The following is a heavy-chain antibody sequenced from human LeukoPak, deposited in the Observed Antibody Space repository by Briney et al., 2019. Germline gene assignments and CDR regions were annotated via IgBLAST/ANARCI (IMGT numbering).Heavy chain of an antibody. CDR3: ARYWGSGWTFDY. D-gene: IGHD6-19*01. J-gene: IGHJ4*02. CDR2: INHSGST. Sequence: SETLSLTCAVYGGSFSGYYWSWIRQPPGKGLEWIGEINHSGSTNYNPSLKSRVTISVDTSKNQFSLKLSSVTAADTAVYYCARYWGSGWTFDYWDQGTLVTVSS. CDR1: GGSFSGYY. V-gene: IGHV4-34*01.